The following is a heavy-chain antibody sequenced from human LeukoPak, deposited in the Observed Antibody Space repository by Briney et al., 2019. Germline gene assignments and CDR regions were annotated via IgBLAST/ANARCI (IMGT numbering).Heavy chain of an antibody. CDR1: GYIFTNYY. J-gene: IGHJ6*03. D-gene: IGHD2-2*01. CDR2: INPSGGST. CDR3: ASHCSSTSCYDVYYYYMDV. V-gene: IGHV1-46*01. Sequence: ASVKVSCKASGYIFTNYYMHWVRQAPGQGLEWMGIINPSGGSTSYAQKFQGRVTMSRDTSTSTVYMELSSLRSEDTAVYYCASHCSSTSCYDVYYYYMDVWGKGTTVTVSS.